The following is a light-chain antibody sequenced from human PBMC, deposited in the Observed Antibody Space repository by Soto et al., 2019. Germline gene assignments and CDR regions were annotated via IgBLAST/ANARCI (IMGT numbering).Light chain of an antibody. CDR2: DAA. Sequence: EIVLTQSPATLSLSPGERATVSCRASQSVYSLLAWFQQKPGQVPRLLIYDAATRATGIPARFSGSGYGTDFTLTISSLEPEDFAVYFCQQRANLWTFGQGTTVQIK. CDR1: QSVYSL. V-gene: IGKV3-11*01. CDR3: QQRANLWT. J-gene: IGKJ1*01.